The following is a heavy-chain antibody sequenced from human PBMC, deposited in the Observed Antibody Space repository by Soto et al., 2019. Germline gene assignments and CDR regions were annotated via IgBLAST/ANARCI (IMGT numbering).Heavy chain of an antibody. J-gene: IGHJ5*02. Sequence: QVPLVQSGAEVKKPGASVKVSCKASGYTFTSYAMHWVRQAPGQRLEWMGWINAGNGNTQYSQKFQGRVNITRDTSASTAYMELSSLRSEDTAVYYCARDSLFSPGTNWFDPWGQGTLITVSS. CDR2: INAGNGNT. V-gene: IGHV1-3*01. CDR3: ARDSLFSPGTNWFDP. CDR1: GYTFTSYA.